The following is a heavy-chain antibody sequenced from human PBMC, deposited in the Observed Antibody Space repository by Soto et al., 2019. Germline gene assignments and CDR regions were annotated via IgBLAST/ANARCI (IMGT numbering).Heavy chain of an antibody. CDR3: AREWNCSGGSCDSGY. CDR1: GYTFTSYG. J-gene: IGHJ4*02. Sequence: ASVKVSCKASGYTFTSYGISWVRQAPGQGLEWMGWISAYNGNTNYAQKLQGRVTMTTDTSTSTAYMELSSLRSEDTAVYYCAREWNCSGGSCDSGYWGQGTLVTVSS. CDR2: ISAYNGNT. D-gene: IGHD2-15*01. V-gene: IGHV1-18*01.